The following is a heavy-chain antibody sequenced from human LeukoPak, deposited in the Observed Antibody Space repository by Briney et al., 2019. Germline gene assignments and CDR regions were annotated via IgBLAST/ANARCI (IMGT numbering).Heavy chain of an antibody. V-gene: IGHV3-7*01. CDR1: GFTFSNYA. J-gene: IGHJ4*02. CDR2: IKQDGSEK. D-gene: IGHD5-18*01. Sequence: PGGSLRLSCAVSGFTFSNYAMNWVRQAPGKGLEWVANIKQDGSEKYYVDSVKGRFTISRDNAKNSLYLQMNSLRAEDTAVYYCARGIDSYGSDYWGQGTLVTVSS. CDR3: ARGIDSYGSDY.